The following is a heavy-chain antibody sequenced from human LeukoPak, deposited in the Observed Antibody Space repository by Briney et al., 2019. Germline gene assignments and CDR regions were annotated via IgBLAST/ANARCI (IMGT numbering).Heavy chain of an antibody. D-gene: IGHD6-13*01. J-gene: IGHJ4*02. CDR1: GFTFSSYT. CDR3: ARERIATASAGDY. Sequence: GTSLRLSRVASGFTFSSYTMHWVRQAPGKGLEWVAVHYADPVKGRFTISRDNAKNSLFPQMNSLRAEDTAVYYCARERIATASAGDYWGQGTLVTVSS. V-gene: IGHV3-30*07.